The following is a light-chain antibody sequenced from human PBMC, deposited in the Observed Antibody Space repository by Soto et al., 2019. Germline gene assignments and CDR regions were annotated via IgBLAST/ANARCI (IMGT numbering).Light chain of an antibody. V-gene: IGKV1-39*01. J-gene: IGKJ1*01. Sequence: DIQMTQSPSSLSASVGDRVTITCRASQSISSYLNWYQQKPGKAPKLLIYAASSLQSGVPSRFSGSGAGTDFTLTISSLQPEDFATYYCQQSYSTPTFGQGPKVEIK. CDR2: AAS. CDR1: QSISSY. CDR3: QQSYSTPT.